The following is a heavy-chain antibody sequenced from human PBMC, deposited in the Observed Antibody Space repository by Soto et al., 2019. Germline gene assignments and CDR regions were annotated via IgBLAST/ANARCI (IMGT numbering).Heavy chain of an antibody. CDR1: GYTFTNYG. J-gene: IGHJ4*02. Sequence: ASVKVSCKAFGYTFTNYGINWVRQAPGQGLEWMGWISAYKGNTNYVQKFQGRVTMTTDTATSTAYMELRSLRFDDTAVYYCARGYCSSISCPRIDYWRQGTLVTVSS. V-gene: IGHV1-18*04. CDR2: ISAYKGNT. D-gene: IGHD2-2*01. CDR3: ARGYCSSISCPRIDY.